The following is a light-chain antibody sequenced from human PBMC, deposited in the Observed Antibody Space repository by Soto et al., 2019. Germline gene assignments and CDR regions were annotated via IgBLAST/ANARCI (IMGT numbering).Light chain of an antibody. V-gene: IGKV3-15*01. CDR2: GAS. CDR3: QQRSNWPPFT. Sequence: EIVMTQSPATLSVSPGERVTLSCRASHSVSSRLAWYQEKPGQAPRLLIYGASTRATGLPARFSGSGSGTDFTLTISSLEPEDFAVYYCQQRSNWPPFTFGGGTKVEIK. CDR1: HSVSSR. J-gene: IGKJ4*01.